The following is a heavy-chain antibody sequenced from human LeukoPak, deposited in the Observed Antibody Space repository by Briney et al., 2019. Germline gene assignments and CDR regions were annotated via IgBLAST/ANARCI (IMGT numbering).Heavy chain of an antibody. Sequence: GGSLRLSCAASGFTFDDYAMHWVRQAPGKGLEWVSSISSSSYIYYADSVKGRFTISRDNAKNSLYLQMNSLRAEDTAVYYCARDTGSYTTGAFDIWGQGTMVTVSS. CDR3: ARDTGSYTTGAFDI. D-gene: IGHD1-26*01. CDR1: GFTFDDYA. CDR2: ISSSSYI. J-gene: IGHJ3*02. V-gene: IGHV3-69-1*01.